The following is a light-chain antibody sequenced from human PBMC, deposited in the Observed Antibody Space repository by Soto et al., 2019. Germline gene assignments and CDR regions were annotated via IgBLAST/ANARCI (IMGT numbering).Light chain of an antibody. J-gene: IGLJ2*01. V-gene: IGLV3-1*01. CDR3: QVWDSSTEV. Sequence: SYELTQPPSVSVSPGQTASITCSGDKLGDKYACWYQQKPGQSPVLVIYKDNKRPSGIPERFSGSNSGNTATLTISGTQAMDEADYYCQVWDSSTEVFGGGTKLTVL. CDR2: KDN. CDR1: KLGDKY.